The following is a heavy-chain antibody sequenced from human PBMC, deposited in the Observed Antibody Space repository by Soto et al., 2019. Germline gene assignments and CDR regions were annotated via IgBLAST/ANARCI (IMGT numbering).Heavy chain of an antibody. J-gene: IGHJ4*02. D-gene: IGHD6-13*01. CDR1: GDSVSSNSAA. CDR2: TYYRSKWYN. Sequence: QVQLQQSGPGLVKPSQTLSLTCAISGDSVSSNSAAWSWIRQSPSRGLEWLGRTYYRSKWYNDYAVSVKXXIXINXDTSKTQFSLQLNSVTPEDTAVYYCARGAYNSSWHWGQGTLVTVSS. CDR3: ARGAYNSSWH. V-gene: IGHV6-1*01.